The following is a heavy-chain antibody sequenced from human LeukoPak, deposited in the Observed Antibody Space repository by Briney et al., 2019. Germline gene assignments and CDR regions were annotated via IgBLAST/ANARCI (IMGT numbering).Heavy chain of an antibody. CDR1: GGSISSSSYY. J-gene: IGHJ4*02. CDR2: IYYSGST. Sequence: SETLSLTCSVSGGSISSSSYYWGWIRQPPGKGLEWIGSIYYSGSTNYNPSLESRVTISVDTSKNQFSLKLSSVTAADTAVYYCARSQIGSYSDYGDYYYWGQGTLVTVSS. D-gene: IGHD4-17*01. CDR3: ARSQIGSYSDYGDYYY. V-gene: IGHV4-39*07.